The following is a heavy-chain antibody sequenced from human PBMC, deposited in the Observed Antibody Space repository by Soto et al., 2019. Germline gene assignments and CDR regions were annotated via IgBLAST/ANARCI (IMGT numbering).Heavy chain of an antibody. CDR1: GYTFTSYG. D-gene: IGHD4-4*01. V-gene: IGHV1-18*01. Sequence: ASVKVSCKASGYTFTSYGISWVRQAPGQGLEWMGWISAYNGNTNYAQKLQGRVTMTTDTSTSTAYMELRSLRSDDTAVYYCARDRPYYDYSNYDIRGYFDYWGQGTLVTVSS. CDR3: ARDRPYYDYSNYDIRGYFDY. CDR2: ISAYNGNT. J-gene: IGHJ4*02.